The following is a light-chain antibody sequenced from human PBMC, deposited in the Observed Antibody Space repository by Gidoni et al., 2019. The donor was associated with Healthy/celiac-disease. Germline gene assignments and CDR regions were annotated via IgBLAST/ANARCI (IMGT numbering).Light chain of an antibody. CDR2: SNN. J-gene: IGLJ3*02. Sequence: QSVLTQPPSASGTHGQRVTISCSGSSSNIGSNTVNWYQQLPGTAPKLLICSNNQRPSGVPDRFSCSKSCTSASLAISGLQSEYEADYYCAAWDDRLNGPVFGGGTKLTVL. V-gene: IGLV1-44*01. CDR3: AAWDDRLNGPV. CDR1: SSNIGSNT.